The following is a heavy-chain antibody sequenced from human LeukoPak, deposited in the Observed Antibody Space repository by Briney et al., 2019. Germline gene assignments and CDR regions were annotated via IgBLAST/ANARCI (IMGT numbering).Heavy chain of an antibody. D-gene: IGHD6-19*01. CDR3: AKGSSGWGNFDY. CDR1: GFTFSSYS. V-gene: IGHV3-23*01. Sequence: PGGSLPVSCAASGFTFSSYSMNWVRQAPGKGLEWVSAISGSGGSTYYADSVKGRFTISRDNSKNTLYLQMNSLRAEDTAVYYCAKGSSGWGNFDYWGQGALVSVS. CDR2: ISGSGGST. J-gene: IGHJ4*02.